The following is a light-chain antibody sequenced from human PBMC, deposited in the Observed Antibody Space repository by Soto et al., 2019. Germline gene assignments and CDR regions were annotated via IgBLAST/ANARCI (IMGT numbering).Light chain of an antibody. J-gene: IGKJ5*01. CDR2: VAY. V-gene: IGKV3-20*01. CDR1: QSVSRSY. Sequence: EIVLTQSPGTLSLSPGERATLSCRASQSVSRSYLAWYQQKPGQAPRLLIYVAYSRATGLPDRFSGSGSGTDFPLIISRLEPEDFAVYYCQQYGSSPITVGQGTRLEI. CDR3: QQYGSSPIT.